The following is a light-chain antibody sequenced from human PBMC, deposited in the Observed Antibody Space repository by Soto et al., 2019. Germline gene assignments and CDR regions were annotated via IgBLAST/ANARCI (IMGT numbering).Light chain of an antibody. CDR3: CSYAGSRTLV. Sequence: QPVLTQPASVSGSPGQSITISCTGTSSDIGSYNLVSWYQQHPGKAPKFIIYEVTKRPSGVSNRFSGSKSGDTASLTISGLQAEDEADYYCCSYAGSRTLVFGGGTKLTVL. CDR1: SSDIGSYNL. V-gene: IGLV2-23*02. J-gene: IGLJ3*02. CDR2: EVT.